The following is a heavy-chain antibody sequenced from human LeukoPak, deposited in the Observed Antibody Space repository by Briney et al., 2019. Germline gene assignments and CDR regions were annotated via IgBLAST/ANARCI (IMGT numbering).Heavy chain of an antibody. V-gene: IGHV4-39*07. D-gene: IGHD3-22*01. CDR2: IYYSGST. CDR1: GGSISSSSYY. Sequence: SETLSLTCTVSGGSISSSSYYWGWIRQPPGKGLEWIGSIYYSGSTYYNPSLKSRVTISVDTSKNQFSLKLSSVTAADTAVYYCARDRSRDYYDRVGAFDIWGQGTMVTVSS. J-gene: IGHJ3*02. CDR3: ARDRSRDYYDRVGAFDI.